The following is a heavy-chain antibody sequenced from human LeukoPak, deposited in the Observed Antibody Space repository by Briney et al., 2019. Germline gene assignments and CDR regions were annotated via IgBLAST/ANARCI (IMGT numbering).Heavy chain of an antibody. V-gene: IGHV4-39*07. J-gene: IGHJ3*02. Sequence: PSETLSLTCSVSDGSISSGYYYWAWIRQAPGKGLEWIGSIYYSGSTYYNPSLKSRVTISVDTSKNQFSLKLSSVTAADTAVYYCARDRSSWWNDAFDIWGQGTMVTVSS. CDR1: DGSISSGYYY. D-gene: IGHD6-13*01. CDR3: ARDRSSWWNDAFDI. CDR2: IYYSGST.